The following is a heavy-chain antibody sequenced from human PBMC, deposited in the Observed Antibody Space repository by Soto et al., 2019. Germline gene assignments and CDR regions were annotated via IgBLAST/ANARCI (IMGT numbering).Heavy chain of an antibody. CDR3: VRDTFDWLSPTYYGLDV. J-gene: IGHJ6*02. CDR1: GFTFPDSY. Sequence: PGGSLRLSCAASGFTFPDSYMNWIRQAPGKGLEWVSLISYSSSYPNYADSVRGRFTISRDNAKNSLYLQMNRLRVEDTAIYYCVRDTFDWLSPTYYGLDVWGQGATVTVSS. D-gene: IGHD3-9*01. CDR2: ISYSSSYP. V-gene: IGHV3-11*06.